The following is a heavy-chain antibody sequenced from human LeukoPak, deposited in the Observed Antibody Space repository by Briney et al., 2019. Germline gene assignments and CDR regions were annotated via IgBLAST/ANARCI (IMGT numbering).Heavy chain of an antibody. V-gene: IGHV4-59*01. CDR1: GGSISSYY. CDR3: ARMTPRLVIPFRRLRADY. CDR2: IYYSGST. D-gene: IGHD3-16*02. Sequence: SETLSLTCTVSGGSISSYYWSWIRQPPGKGLEWIGYIYYSGSTNYNPSLKSRVTISVDTSKNQFSLKLSSVTAADTAVYYCARMTPRLVIPFRRLRADYWGQGTLVTVSS. J-gene: IGHJ4*02.